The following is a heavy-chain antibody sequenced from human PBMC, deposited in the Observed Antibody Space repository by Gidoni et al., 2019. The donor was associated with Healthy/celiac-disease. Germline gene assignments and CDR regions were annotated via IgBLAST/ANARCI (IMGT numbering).Heavy chain of an antibody. V-gene: IGHV4-30-2*01. CDR2: IYHSGST. J-gene: IGHJ3*02. D-gene: IGHD2-2*02. CDR1: GGSISSGGYS. Sequence: QLQLQESGSGLVKPSQTLSLTCAVSGGSISSGGYSWSWIRQPPGKGLEWIGYIYHSGSTYYNPSLKSRVTIAVDRSKNQCSLKLSSVTAADTAVYYCARAHSGYCSSTSCYTPDAFDIWGQGTMVTVSS. CDR3: ARAHSGYCSSTSCYTPDAFDI.